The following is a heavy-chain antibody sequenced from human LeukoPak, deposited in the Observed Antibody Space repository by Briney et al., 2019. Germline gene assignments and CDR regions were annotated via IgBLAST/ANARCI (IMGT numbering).Heavy chain of an antibody. CDR1: GFTFSAFN. Sequence: PGGSLRLSCAAAGFTFSAFNIHWVRQAPGKGLEWVAVISRDGRNKYFADSVKGRFTISRDNSKNTLYLQMNSLRAEDTAVYYCAKTGGDSVLYYYYMDVWGKGTTVTVSS. CDR3: AKTGGDSVLYYYYMDV. D-gene: IGHD3-10*01. V-gene: IGHV3-30*18. CDR2: ISRDGRNK. J-gene: IGHJ6*03.